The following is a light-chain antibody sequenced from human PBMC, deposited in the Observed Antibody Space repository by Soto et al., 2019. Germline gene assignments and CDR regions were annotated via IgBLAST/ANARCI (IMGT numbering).Light chain of an antibody. Sequence: NFMLTQPHSVSESPGKTVTISCTRSSGSIASHYVQWYQQRPGSAPTTVIYEDNQRPSGVPDRFSGSIDSSSNAASLTISGLKTEDEADYYCQSYDSSKLVVFGGGTKVTVL. CDR2: EDN. J-gene: IGLJ2*01. CDR3: QSYDSSKLVV. V-gene: IGLV6-57*04. CDR1: SGSIASHY.